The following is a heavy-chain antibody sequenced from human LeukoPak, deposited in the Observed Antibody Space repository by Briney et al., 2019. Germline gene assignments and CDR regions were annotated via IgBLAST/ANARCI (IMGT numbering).Heavy chain of an antibody. Sequence: SETLSLTCTVSGASMSNYYWSWIRQPPGKGLECIGFIYSSGGTNYNPSLRSRVTISIDTSRNQFSLDLISVTAADTAVYYCARRNPARWFDPWGQRTLVTVSS. J-gene: IGHJ5*02. V-gene: IGHV4-59*08. CDR2: IYSSGGT. CDR3: ARRNPARWFDP. CDR1: GASMSNYY.